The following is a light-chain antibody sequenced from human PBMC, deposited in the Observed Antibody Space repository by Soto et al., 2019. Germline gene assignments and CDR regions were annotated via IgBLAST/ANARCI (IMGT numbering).Light chain of an antibody. V-gene: IGLV1-40*01. Sequence: QSGLTQPPSVSGAPGQRVTISCTGSSSNIGAGYDVHWYQQLPGTAPKLLIYGNSNRPSGVPDRFSGFKSGTSVSLAITGLQSEDEADYYCQSYDSSLSGSVFGGGTKLTV. CDR1: SSNIGAGYD. J-gene: IGLJ2*01. CDR2: GNS. CDR3: QSYDSSLSGSV.